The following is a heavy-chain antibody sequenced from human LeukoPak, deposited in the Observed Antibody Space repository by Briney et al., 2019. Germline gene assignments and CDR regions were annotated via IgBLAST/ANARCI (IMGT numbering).Heavy chain of an antibody. CDR2: ISSSSSTI. Sequence: GGSLRLSCAASGFTFNIYEMNWVRQAPGKGLEWVSYISSSSSTIYYADSVKGRFTISRDNAKNSLYLQMNSLRDEDTAVYYCAKSDTYRFDHWGQGTLVTVSS. CDR1: GFTFNIYE. CDR3: AKSDTYRFDH. J-gene: IGHJ4*02. D-gene: IGHD3-16*02. V-gene: IGHV3-48*02.